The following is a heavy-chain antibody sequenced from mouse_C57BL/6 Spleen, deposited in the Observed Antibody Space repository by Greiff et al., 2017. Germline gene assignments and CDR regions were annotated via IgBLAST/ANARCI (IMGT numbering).Heavy chain of an antibody. J-gene: IGHJ2*01. CDR1: GFTFSSYG. Sequence: EVQLVESGADLVKPGGSLKLSCAASGFTFSSYGMSWVRQTPDKRLEWVATISSGGSYTYYPDSVKGRFTISRDNAKNTPYLQMSSLKSEDTALYCFAGPTGRCSFDYWGQGTTLTVSS. CDR3: AGPTGRCSFDY. V-gene: IGHV5-6*01. D-gene: IGHD1-1*02. CDR2: ISSGGSYT.